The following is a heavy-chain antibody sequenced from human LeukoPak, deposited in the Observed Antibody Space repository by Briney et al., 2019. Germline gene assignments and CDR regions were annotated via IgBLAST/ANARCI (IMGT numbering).Heavy chain of an antibody. CDR1: GFTFSSYA. J-gene: IGHJ4*02. CDR2: FSGSGGST. V-gene: IGHV3-23*01. CDR3: ARSGLSRFDY. D-gene: IGHD4/OR15-4a*01. Sequence: GGSLRLSCAASGFTFSSYAMSWVCQAPGKGLEWVSAFSGSGGSTYYADSVKGRFTISRDNSKNTLYLQMNSLRAEDTAVYYCARSGLSRFDYWGQGTLVTVSS.